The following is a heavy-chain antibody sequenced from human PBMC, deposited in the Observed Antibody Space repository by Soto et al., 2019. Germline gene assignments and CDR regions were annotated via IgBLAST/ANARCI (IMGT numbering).Heavy chain of an antibody. Sequence: ASETLSLTCTVSGGSMIRYYWSWIRQPPGRGLEWIGFIYYAGSTKYNPSLNSRVTISVDTSKNQFSLTVTSVTAADTAVYYCARRIVATETFVYRGHALPVTVYS. CDR3: ARRIVATETFVY. CDR2: IYYAGST. V-gene: IGHV4-59*08. J-gene: IGHJ4*01. CDR1: GGSMIRYY. D-gene: IGHD3-16*01.